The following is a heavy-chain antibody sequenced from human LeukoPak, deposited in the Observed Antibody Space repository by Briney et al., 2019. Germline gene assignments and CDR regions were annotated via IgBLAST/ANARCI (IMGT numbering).Heavy chain of an antibody. CDR3: ARHGVTMVRGVIKNYYYYMDV. Sequence: GESLKISCKGSGYSFTSYWIGWVRQMPGKGLEWMGIIYPGDSDTRYSPSFQGQVTISADKSISTAYLQWRSLKASYTVIYYCARHGVTMVRGVIKNYYYYMDVWGKGTTVTVSS. CDR1: GYSFTSYW. D-gene: IGHD3-10*01. CDR2: IYPGDSDT. V-gene: IGHV5-51*01. J-gene: IGHJ6*03.